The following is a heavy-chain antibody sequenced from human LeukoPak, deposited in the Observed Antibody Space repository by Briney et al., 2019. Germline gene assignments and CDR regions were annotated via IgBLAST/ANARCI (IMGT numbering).Heavy chain of an antibody. CDR3: ASSGYQLLFTAPPLDDY. V-gene: IGHV3-21*01. D-gene: IGHD2-2*01. CDR2: ITSSSSYL. CDR1: GFTFSSYS. Sequence: GGSLRLSCAASGFTFSSYSMDWVRQAPGEGLELVSSITSSSSYLYYADSVKGRITISRDKAKNSLYLQMNSLRAEDTAVYYCASSGYQLLFTAPPLDDYWGQGTLVTVSS. J-gene: IGHJ4*02.